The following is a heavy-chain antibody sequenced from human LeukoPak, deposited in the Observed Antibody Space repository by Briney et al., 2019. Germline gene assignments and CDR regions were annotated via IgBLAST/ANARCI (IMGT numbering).Heavy chain of an antibody. V-gene: IGHV3-74*01. J-gene: IGHJ5*02. CDR1: GFTFSNCW. D-gene: IGHD3-22*01. CDR2: INSDGINT. Sequence: PGGSLRLSCAASGFTFSNCWMHWVRQPPGKGLVWVSRINSDGINTSYADSVKGRFTISRDNAKNTLNLQMNSLRAEDTAVYYCARDLGQYYDTSDNWLDPWGQGTLVTVSS. CDR3: ARDLGQYYDTSDNWLDP.